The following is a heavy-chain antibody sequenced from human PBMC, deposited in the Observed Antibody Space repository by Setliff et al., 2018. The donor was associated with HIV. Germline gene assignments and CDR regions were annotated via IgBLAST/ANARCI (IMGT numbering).Heavy chain of an antibody. CDR3: ARGGSGYLYYFDY. CDR2: MNPNSENT. D-gene: IGHD5-12*01. CDR1: GYTFTSHD. Sequence: GASVKVSCKASGYTFTSHDFNWVRQATGQGLEWMGWMNPNSENTGYAQKFQGRVTMARNISISTAYMELSSLRSEDTAVYYCARGGSGYLYYFDYWGQGTLVTVSS. J-gene: IGHJ4*02. V-gene: IGHV1-8*02.